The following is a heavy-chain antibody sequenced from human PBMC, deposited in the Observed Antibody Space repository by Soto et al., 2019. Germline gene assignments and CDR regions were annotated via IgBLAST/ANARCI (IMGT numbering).Heavy chain of an antibody. Sequence: SETLSLTCAVSGGSISSGGYSWSWIRQPPGKGLEWIGYIYHSGSTYYNPSLKSRVTISVDRSKNQFSLKLSSVTAADTAVYYCARDDYGSDDYYGMDVWGQGTTVTVS. CDR1: GGSISSGGYS. V-gene: IGHV4-30-2*01. J-gene: IGHJ6*02. CDR3: ARDDYGSDDYYGMDV. CDR2: IYHSGST. D-gene: IGHD3-10*01.